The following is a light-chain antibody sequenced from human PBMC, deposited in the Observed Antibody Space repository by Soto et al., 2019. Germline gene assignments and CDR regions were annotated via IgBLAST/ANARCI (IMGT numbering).Light chain of an antibody. CDR2: STN. Sequence: QTVVTQEASFSVSPGGTVTLTCGLTSGSVSTTYYPSWYQQTPGQAPRTLIYSTNIRSSGVPDRFSGSILGNKAALTITGAQADDESDYYCVLYMGRGISVFGGGTQLTVL. CDR1: SGSVSTTYY. V-gene: IGLV8-61*01. CDR3: VLYMGRGISV. J-gene: IGLJ2*01.